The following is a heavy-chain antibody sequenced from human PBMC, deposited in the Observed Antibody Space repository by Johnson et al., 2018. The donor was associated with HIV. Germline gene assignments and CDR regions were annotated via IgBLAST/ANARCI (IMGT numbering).Heavy chain of an antibody. CDR2: ISSSGTTV. V-gene: IGHV3-11*04. CDR3: ARDLVVGDHSTPLSHAFDI. Sequence: QVQLVESGGGLVKPGGSLRLSCAASGFTFTNAWMSWLRQAPGKGLEWVSYISSSGTTVYYADSVKGRFTISRDNAKKSLYLQMNNLRAEDTAVYYCARDLVVGDHSTPLSHAFDIWGQGTMVTVSS. J-gene: IGHJ3*02. D-gene: IGHD1-26*01. CDR1: GFTFTNAW.